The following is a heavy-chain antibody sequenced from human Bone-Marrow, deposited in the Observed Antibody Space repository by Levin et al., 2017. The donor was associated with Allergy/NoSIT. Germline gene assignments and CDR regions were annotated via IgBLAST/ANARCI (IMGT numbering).Heavy chain of an antibody. V-gene: IGHV1-69*13. D-gene: IGHD3-9*01. CDR3: ARVPNDILTGYSHGYYYYMDV. Sequence: SVKVSCKASGGTFSSYAISWVRQAPGQGLEWMGGIIPIFGTANYAQKFQGRVTITADESTSTAYMELSSLRSEDTAVYYCARVPNDILTGYSHGYYYYMDVWGKGTTVTVSS. CDR1: GGTFSSYA. J-gene: IGHJ6*03. CDR2: IIPIFGTA.